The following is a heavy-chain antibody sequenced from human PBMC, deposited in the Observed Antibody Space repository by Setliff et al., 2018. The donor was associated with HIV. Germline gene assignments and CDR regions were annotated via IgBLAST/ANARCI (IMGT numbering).Heavy chain of an antibody. J-gene: IGHJ3*02. V-gene: IGHV3-30*02. Sequence: GVSLRLSCAASDFTFSSYGMHWVRQAPGKGLEWVAFIRYDGSYKFYADSVKGRFTISRDNSKNTLYLQMNSLRPEDTAVYYCARDRVNEGVPFDIWGRGKMVTVSS. CDR2: IRYDGSYK. D-gene: IGHD3-3*01. CDR3: ARDRVNEGVPFDI. CDR1: DFTFSSYG.